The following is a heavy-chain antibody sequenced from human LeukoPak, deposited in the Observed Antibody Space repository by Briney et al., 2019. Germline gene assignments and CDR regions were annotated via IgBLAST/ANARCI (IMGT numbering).Heavy chain of an antibody. CDR1: GYTFTTYD. Sequence: GASVKVSCKASGYTFTTYDITWVRQATGQGLEWMGWINPNSGGTNYAQKFQGRVTMTRDTSISTAYMELSRLRSDDTAVYYCARGKPWWELLYYYYGMDVWGQGTTVTVSS. V-gene: IGHV1-2*02. D-gene: IGHD1-26*01. CDR3: ARGKPWWELLYYYYGMDV. J-gene: IGHJ6*02. CDR2: INPNSGGT.